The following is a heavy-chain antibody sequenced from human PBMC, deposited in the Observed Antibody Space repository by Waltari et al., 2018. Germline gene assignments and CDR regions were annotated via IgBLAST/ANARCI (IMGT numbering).Heavy chain of an antibody. CDR1: GFPFNPFG. CDR3: ARVPYYINIWFDS. J-gene: IGHJ5*01. D-gene: IGHD3-22*01. V-gene: IGHV3-7*01. Sequence: EVQLVESGGGLVRPGGSLGLSCGASGFPFNPFGMSWIRQGPGKGLEWVASINQDGSDRRYVDSVKDRFTISRDNARNSLFLQMNSLTAEDTAMYYCARVPYYINIWFDSWGQGTLVTVSS. CDR2: INQDGSDR.